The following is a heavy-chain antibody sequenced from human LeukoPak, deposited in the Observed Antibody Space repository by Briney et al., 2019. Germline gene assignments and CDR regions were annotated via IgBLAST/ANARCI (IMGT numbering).Heavy chain of an antibody. CDR1: GGTFSSYA. CDR3: ARGWLAETTVVTPYNY. J-gene: IGHJ4*02. CDR2: IIPIFGTA. Sequence: SVKVSCKASGGTFSSYAFSWVRQAPGQGLEWMGGIIPIFGTANYAQKFQGRVTITAVESMSTAYMELSSLRSEDTAVYYCARGWLAETTVVTPYNYWGQGTLVTVSS. V-gene: IGHV1-69*01. D-gene: IGHD4-23*01.